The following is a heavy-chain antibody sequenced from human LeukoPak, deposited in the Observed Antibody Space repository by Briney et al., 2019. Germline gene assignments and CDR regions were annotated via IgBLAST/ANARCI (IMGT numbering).Heavy chain of an antibody. CDR3: ARDPSYYDSSGYYYGMDV. V-gene: IGHV4-34*01. D-gene: IGHD3-22*01. J-gene: IGHJ6*02. Sequence: SETLSLTCAVYGGSFSGYYWSWIRQPPGKGLEWIGEINHSGSTNYNPSLKSRVTISVDTSKNQFSLKLSSVTAADTAVYYCARDPSYYDSSGYYYGMDVWGQGTTVTVSS. CDR2: INHSGST. CDR1: GGSFSGYY.